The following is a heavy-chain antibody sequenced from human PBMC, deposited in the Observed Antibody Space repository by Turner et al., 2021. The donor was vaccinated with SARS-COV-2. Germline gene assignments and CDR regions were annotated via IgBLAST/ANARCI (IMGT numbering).Heavy chain of an antibody. Sequence: QVQLVQSGAEVKKPGASVKVSCKVSGYTLTELSMHSVRQAPGKGLEWMGGFDPEDGETIYAQKFQGRVTMTEETSTDTAYMELSSLRSEDTAVYYCATGVAVTGTPSEYYYYYGMDVWGQGTTVTVSS. J-gene: IGHJ6*02. V-gene: IGHV1-24*01. CDR1: GYTLTELS. CDR2: FDPEDGET. D-gene: IGHD6-19*01. CDR3: ATGVAVTGTPSEYYYYYGMDV.